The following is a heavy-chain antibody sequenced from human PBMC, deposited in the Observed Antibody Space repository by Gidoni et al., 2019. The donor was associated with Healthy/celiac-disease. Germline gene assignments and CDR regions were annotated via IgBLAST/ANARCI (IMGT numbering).Heavy chain of an antibody. Sequence: EVQLLESGGGLVQPGGSLRLPSAASGFPFSSYTMSWVRQAPGKGLEWVSAISGSGGSTYYADSVKGRFTISRDNSKNTLYLQMNSLRAEDTAVYYCAAPGGKASVWLPFDYWGQGTLVTVSS. V-gene: IGHV3-23*01. CDR2: ISGSGGST. D-gene: IGHD5-18*01. CDR3: AAPGGKASVWLPFDY. J-gene: IGHJ4*02. CDR1: GFPFSSYT.